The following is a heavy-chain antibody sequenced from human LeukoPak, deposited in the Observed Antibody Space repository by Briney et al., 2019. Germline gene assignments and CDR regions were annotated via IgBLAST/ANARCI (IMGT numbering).Heavy chain of an antibody. CDR3: ARAFDWLLIDAFDI. J-gene: IGHJ3*02. Sequence: GGSLRLSCAASGLTFSDVWMSWVRQTPGKGLEWVGRIQSKGDGGSTDYAAPVKGRFTISRDDSESTVYLQMNSVKTEDTAVYYCARAFDWLLIDAFDIWGQGTMVTVSS. D-gene: IGHD3-9*01. CDR1: GLTFSDVW. CDR2: IQSKGDGGST. V-gene: IGHV3-15*01.